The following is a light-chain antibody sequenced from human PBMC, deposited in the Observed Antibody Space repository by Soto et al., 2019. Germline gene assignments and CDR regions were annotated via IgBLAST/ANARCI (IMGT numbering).Light chain of an antibody. CDR3: VAWDGGLDCYV. CDR1: SSNIGSNP. V-gene: IGLV1-44*01. J-gene: IGLJ1*01. Sequence: QSVLTQPPSASGTPGQRVTISCSGSSSNIGSNPVNWYQQLPGTAPKLLIYNNNQRPSGVPDRFSGSKSGTSASLAISGLQSEDEADYYCVAWDGGLDCYVFGTGTKLTVL. CDR2: NNN.